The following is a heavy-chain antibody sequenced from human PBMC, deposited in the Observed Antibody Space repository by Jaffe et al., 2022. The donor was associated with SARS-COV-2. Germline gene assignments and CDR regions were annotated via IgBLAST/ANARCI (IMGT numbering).Heavy chain of an antibody. D-gene: IGHD3-10*02. V-gene: IGHV4-39*01. J-gene: IGHJ5*02. CDR1: GASITSNAYY. CDR2: LYHNEDT. Sequence: QLQLRESGPGLVQPSETLSLTCAVSGASITSNAYYWVWIRKSPGQGLEWLGSLYHNEDTYYNPSLVSRVTISADTPNNQFSLRLRSVTAADTGIYYCARHVHGNYYVNHWGQGTLVAVSS. CDR3: ARHVHGNYYVNH.